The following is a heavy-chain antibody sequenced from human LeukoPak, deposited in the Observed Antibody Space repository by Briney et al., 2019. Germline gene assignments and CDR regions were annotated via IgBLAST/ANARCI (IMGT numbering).Heavy chain of an antibody. Sequence: PSETLSLTCTVSGGSISSSSYYWGWIRQPPGKGLEWIGSIYYSGSTYYNPSLQSRLTISFDTSKNQFSLNLSSVNAADTAVYYCARDSDGSGSYYKIWGQGTLVIVSS. D-gene: IGHD3-10*01. CDR2: IYYSGST. J-gene: IGHJ4*02. V-gene: IGHV4-39*07. CDR1: GGSISSSSYY. CDR3: ARDSDGSGSYYKI.